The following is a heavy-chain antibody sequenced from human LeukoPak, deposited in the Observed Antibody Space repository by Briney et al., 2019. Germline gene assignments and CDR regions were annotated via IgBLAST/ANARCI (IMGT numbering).Heavy chain of an antibody. J-gene: IGHJ4*02. V-gene: IGHV4-39*07. Sequence: SETLSLTCTVSGGSISSSSYYWGWIRQPPGKGLEWIGSIYYSGSTYYNPSLKSRVTISVDTSKNQFSLKLSSVTAADTAVYYCARGSYYYDSSGSFDYWGQGTLVTVSS. CDR3: ARGSYYYDSSGSFDY. CDR2: IYYSGST. D-gene: IGHD3-22*01. CDR1: GGSISSSSYY.